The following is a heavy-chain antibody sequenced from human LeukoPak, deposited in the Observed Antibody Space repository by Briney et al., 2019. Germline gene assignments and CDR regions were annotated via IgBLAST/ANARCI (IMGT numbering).Heavy chain of an antibody. Sequence: GGSLRLSCAASGFTFSNYGMHWVRQAPGKGLEWVAVISYDGNNKYYADSVKGRFTISRDNSKNTLYLQMNSLRAEDTAVYYCAKEMATTNSWGQGTLVTVSS. CDR1: GFTFSNYG. D-gene: IGHD1-26*01. CDR3: AKEMATTNS. CDR2: ISYDGNNK. J-gene: IGHJ4*02. V-gene: IGHV3-30*18.